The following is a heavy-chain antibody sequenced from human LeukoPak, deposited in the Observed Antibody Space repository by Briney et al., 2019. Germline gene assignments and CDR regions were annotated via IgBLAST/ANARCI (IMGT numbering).Heavy chain of an antibody. V-gene: IGHV4-30-4*01. CDR3: ARSIDSSPNWFDP. CDR1: GGSISSGDYY. J-gene: IGHJ5*02. CDR2: IYYSGST. D-gene: IGHD3-22*01. Sequence: PSQTLSLTCTVSGGSISSGDYYWSWIRQPPGKGLEWIGYIYYSGSTYYNPSLKSRVTISVDTSKNQFSLKLSSVTAADTAVYHCARSIDSSPNWFDPWGQGTLVTASS.